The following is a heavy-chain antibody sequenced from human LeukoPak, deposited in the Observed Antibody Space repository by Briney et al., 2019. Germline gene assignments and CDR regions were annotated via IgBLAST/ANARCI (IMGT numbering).Heavy chain of an antibody. CDR2: ISSRSSYI. V-gene: IGHV3-21*04. D-gene: IGHD3-10*01. CDR1: GFTFSTYT. Sequence: GGSLRLSCAASGFTFSTYTMNWVRQAPGKGLEWVSSISSRSSYIYYADSVKGRFTISRDNAKNSLYLQMNSLRAEDTALYYCAKDPTGPYGSANSYMDVWGKGTTVTVSS. J-gene: IGHJ6*03. CDR3: AKDPTGPYGSANSYMDV.